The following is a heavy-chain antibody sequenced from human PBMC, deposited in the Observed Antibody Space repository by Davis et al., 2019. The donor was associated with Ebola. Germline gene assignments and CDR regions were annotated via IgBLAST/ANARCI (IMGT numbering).Heavy chain of an antibody. CDR3: ARGPQSIAAPH. Sequence: AASVTVSCKASGYTFTSYYMHWVRQAPGQGLDWMGIINPSGGSTSYAQKFQGRVTMTRDTSTSTVYMELSSLRSEDTAVYYCARGPQSIAAPHWGQGTLVTVSS. CDR2: INPSGGST. V-gene: IGHV1-46*01. J-gene: IGHJ4*02. D-gene: IGHD6-6*01. CDR1: GYTFTSYY.